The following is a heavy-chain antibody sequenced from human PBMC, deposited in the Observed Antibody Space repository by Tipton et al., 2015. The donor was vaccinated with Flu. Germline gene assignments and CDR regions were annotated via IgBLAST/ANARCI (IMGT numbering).Heavy chain of an antibody. CDR3: ARRDYSNYVSEPKSWFDP. CDR1: GDSIGSGYF. Sequence: PGLVKPSETLSLICSVSGDSIGSGYFWAWIRQSPGQGLEWIGNVHRSGHPYYNPSHKSRVTMSADTSKNQFSLRLTSVTAADTAMYYCARRDYSNYVSEPKSWFDPCGPGALVTVSS. V-gene: IGHV4-38-2*01. D-gene: IGHD4-11*01. CDR2: VHRSGHP. J-gene: IGHJ5*02.